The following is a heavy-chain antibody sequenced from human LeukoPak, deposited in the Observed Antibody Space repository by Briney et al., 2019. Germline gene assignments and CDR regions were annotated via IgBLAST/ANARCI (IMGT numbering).Heavy chain of an antibody. CDR3: TSYYSDSSAYRFDY. CDR2: IYYSGST. V-gene: IGHV4-39*01. Sequence: SETLSLTCTVSGGSISSNNYYWGWIRQPPGKGLEWIGSIYYSGSTYYNPPLKSRVTISVDTSKNQLSLSLNSVTAADTAVYYCTSYYSDSSAYRFDYWGREPWSPSPQ. CDR1: GGSISSNNYY. D-gene: IGHD3-22*01. J-gene: IGHJ4*02.